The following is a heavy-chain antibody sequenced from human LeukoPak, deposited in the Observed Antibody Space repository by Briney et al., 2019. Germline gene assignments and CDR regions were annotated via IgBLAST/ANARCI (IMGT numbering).Heavy chain of an antibody. CDR3: ARIHSGYEPPKEYYGMDV. CDR1: GFSFSDFG. Sequence: GGSLRLSCVASGFSFSDFGMHWVRQAPGKGLEWVAVISYDGSNKYYADSVKGRFIISRDNSKNTLYMQVNSLKSEDTAVYYCARIHSGYEPPKEYYGMDVWGKGTTVTVSS. J-gene: IGHJ6*04. V-gene: IGHV3-30*03. D-gene: IGHD5-12*01. CDR2: ISYDGSNK.